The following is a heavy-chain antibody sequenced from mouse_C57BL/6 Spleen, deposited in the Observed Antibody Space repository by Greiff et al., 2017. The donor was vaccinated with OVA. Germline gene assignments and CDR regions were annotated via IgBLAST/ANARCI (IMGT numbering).Heavy chain of an antibody. V-gene: IGHV1-59*01. Sequence: VQLQQPGAELVRPETSVKLSCKASGYTFTSYWMHWVKQRPGQGLEWIGVIDPSDSYTNYNQKFKGKATLTVDTSSSTAYMQLSSLTSEDSAVYYCARGILYAMDYWGQGTSVTVSS. CDR2: IDPSDSYT. CDR3: ARGILYAMDY. CDR1: GYTFTSYW. J-gene: IGHJ4*01.